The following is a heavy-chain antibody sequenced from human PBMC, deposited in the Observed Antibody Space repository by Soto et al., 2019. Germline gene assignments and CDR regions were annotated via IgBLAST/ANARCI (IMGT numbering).Heavy chain of an antibody. CDR3: AHGYRGYYDILTGYRPPLNANWFDP. Sequence: PGGSLRLSCAASGFTFSSYAMSWVRQAPGKGLEWVSAISGSGGSTYYAESVKGRFTISRDNSKNTLYLQMNSLRAEGTAVYYCAHGYRGYYDILTGYRPPLNANWFDPWGQGTLVTVSS. J-gene: IGHJ5*02. CDR2: ISGSGGST. D-gene: IGHD3-9*01. V-gene: IGHV3-23*01. CDR1: GFTFSSYA.